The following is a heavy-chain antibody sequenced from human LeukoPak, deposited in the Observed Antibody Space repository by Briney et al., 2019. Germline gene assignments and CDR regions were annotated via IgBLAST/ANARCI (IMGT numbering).Heavy chain of an antibody. J-gene: IGHJ4*02. D-gene: IGHD2-8*01. Sequence: GGSLRLSCAASGFTFSSYWMQWVRQAPGKGLEWVSRGSSDGSTTTYADSVKDRFAISRDNGKNTLYLQMNSLRAEDTAVYYCARDADGPGSLIDYWGQGTLVTVSS. CDR3: ARDADGPGSLIDY. V-gene: IGHV3-74*01. CDR2: GSSDGSTT. CDR1: GFTFSSYW.